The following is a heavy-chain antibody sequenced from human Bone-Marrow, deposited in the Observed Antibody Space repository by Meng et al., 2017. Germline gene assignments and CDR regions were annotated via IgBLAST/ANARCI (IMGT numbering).Heavy chain of an antibody. CDR2: IKSKTDGGTT. CDR1: GFTFSNAW. V-gene: IGHV3-15*01. D-gene: IGHD3-3*01. CDR3: ATWSGYFMRGPDY. J-gene: IGHJ4*02. Sequence: GESLKISCAASGFTFSNAWMSWIRQAPGKGLEWVGRIKSKTDGGTTDYAAPVQGRFTISRDDSKNTLYLQMNSLKTEDTAVYYCATWSGYFMRGPDYWGQGTLVTVSS.